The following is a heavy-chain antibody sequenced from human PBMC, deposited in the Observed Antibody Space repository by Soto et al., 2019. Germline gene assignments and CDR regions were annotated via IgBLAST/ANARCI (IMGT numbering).Heavy chain of an antibody. CDR3: ARESEDLTSNFDY. CDR2: ISSTTNYI. Sequence: XASLRLSCAACGFTFTRYSMNWVRQAPGKGLEWVSSISSTTNYIYYGDSMKGRFTISRDNAKNSLYLEMNSLRAEDTAVYYCARESEDLTSNFDYWGQGTRVTVSS. J-gene: IGHJ4*02. V-gene: IGHV3-21*06. CDR1: GFTFTRYS.